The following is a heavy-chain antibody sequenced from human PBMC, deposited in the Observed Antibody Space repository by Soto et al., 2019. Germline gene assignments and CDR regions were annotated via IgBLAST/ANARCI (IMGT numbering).Heavy chain of an antibody. D-gene: IGHD3-22*01. CDR2: ISYDGSNK. CDR1: GFTFSSYA. Sequence: QVQLVESGGGVVQPGRSLRLSCAASGFTFSSYAMHWVHQAPGKGLEWVAVISYDGSNKYYADSVKGRFTISRDNSKNTLYLQMNSLRAEDTAVYYCARDRDYYDSSGIDYWGQGTLVTVSS. V-gene: IGHV3-30-3*01. J-gene: IGHJ4*02. CDR3: ARDRDYYDSSGIDY.